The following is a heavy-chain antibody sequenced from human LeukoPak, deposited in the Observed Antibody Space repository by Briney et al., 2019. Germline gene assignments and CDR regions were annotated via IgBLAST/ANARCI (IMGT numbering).Heavy chain of an antibody. CDR1: GYSISSGYY. Sequence: EASETLSLTCTVSGYSISSGYYWGWIRQPPGKGLEWIGYIYYSGSTNYNPSLKSRVTISVDTSRNQFSLKLSSVTAADTAVYYCARYSRGYFDYWGQGTLVTVSS. V-gene: IGHV4-61*01. J-gene: IGHJ4*02. D-gene: IGHD5-18*01. CDR2: IYYSGST. CDR3: ARYSRGYFDY.